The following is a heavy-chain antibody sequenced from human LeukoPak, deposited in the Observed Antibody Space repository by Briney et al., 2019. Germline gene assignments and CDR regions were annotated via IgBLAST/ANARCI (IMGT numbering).Heavy chain of an antibody. V-gene: IGHV3-23*01. D-gene: IGHD3-10*01. J-gene: IGHJ6*03. CDR1: GFTFSTYG. Sequence: GGSLRLSCAASGFTFSTYGMSWVRQAPGKGLEWVSAISGSGGSTYYADSVKGRFTISRDNSKNTLYLQMNSLRAEDTAVYYCAKIKKLWFGELFHYYYYYMDVWGKGTTVTISS. CDR3: AKIKKLWFGELFHYYYYYMDV. CDR2: ISGSGGST.